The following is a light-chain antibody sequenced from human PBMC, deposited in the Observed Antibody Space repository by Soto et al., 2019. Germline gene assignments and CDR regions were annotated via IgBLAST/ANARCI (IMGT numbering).Light chain of an antibody. Sequence: ILLTQSPGXVSLSPXXXXTXCXRASQSVSSSNLAWYQHKPGQAPRLLIYGASTRATGIPDRVSGSGSGTDFTLTISRLEPEDFAVYYCQQYGRSWTFGQGTKVDIK. CDR3: QQYGRSWT. CDR2: GAS. J-gene: IGKJ1*01. CDR1: QSVSSSN. V-gene: IGKV3-20*01.